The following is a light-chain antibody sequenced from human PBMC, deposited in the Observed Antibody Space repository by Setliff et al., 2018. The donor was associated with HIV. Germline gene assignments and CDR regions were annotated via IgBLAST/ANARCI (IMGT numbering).Light chain of an antibody. Sequence: QSALTQPAFVSGSPGQSITISCTGTSSDIGTYNYVAWYQQHPGKVPKLMIYEVSNRPSGVSNRLSGSKSGNTASLTISGLQAEDEADYYCSSYTSFGTIILGTGTKVTVL. J-gene: IGLJ1*01. V-gene: IGLV2-14*01. CDR3: SSYTSFGTII. CDR2: EVS. CDR1: SSDIGTYNY.